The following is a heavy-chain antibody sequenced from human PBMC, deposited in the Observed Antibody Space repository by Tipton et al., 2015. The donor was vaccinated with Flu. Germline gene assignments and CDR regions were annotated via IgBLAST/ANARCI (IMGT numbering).Heavy chain of an antibody. Sequence: VQLVQSGAEVKKPGSSVKVSCKASGGTFSSYAISWVRQAPGQGLEWMGGIIPIFGTANYAQKFQGRVTITADESTSTAYMELSSLRSEDTAVYYCARGPFYDSSGYYAYYYYGMDVWGQGTTVTVSS. J-gene: IGHJ6*02. CDR2: IIPIFGTA. CDR1: GGTFSSYA. D-gene: IGHD3-22*01. CDR3: ARGPFYDSSGYYAYYYYGMDV. V-gene: IGHV1-69*12.